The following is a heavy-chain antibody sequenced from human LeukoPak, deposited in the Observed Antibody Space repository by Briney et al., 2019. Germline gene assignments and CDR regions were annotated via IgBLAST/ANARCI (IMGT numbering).Heavy chain of an antibody. V-gene: IGHV3-30*04. J-gene: IGHJ3*02. CDR1: GFTFSHYA. Sequence: WGSLRLSCVTSGFTFSHYAMHWVRQAPGKGLEWVAVISDDGSNKYYADSVKGRFTISRDNSKNTLYLQINSLRAEDTAMYYCARVDDLDAFDIWGQGTMVTVSS. CDR3: ARVDDLDAFDI. D-gene: IGHD2-2*03. CDR2: ISDDGSNK.